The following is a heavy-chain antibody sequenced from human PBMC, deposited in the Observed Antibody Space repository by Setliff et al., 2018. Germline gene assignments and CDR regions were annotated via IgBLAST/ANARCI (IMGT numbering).Heavy chain of an antibody. J-gene: IGHJ4*02. Sequence: ASVKVSCKASGYSFTGYYIHWVRQAPGQGLEWMGIIHTGGGSASYAQKFQGRVTMTSDTSTSTVYMEVNSVTSDDTAIYYCARGGMAAAGRKGVFEYWGQGTGVTVS. CDR3: ARGGMAAAGRKGVFEY. CDR2: IHTGGGSA. CDR1: GYSFTGYY. V-gene: IGHV1-46*01. D-gene: IGHD6-13*01.